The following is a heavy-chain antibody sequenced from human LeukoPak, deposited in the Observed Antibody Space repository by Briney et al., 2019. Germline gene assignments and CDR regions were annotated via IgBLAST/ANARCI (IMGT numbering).Heavy chain of an antibody. CDR2: IKSKTDGGTT. CDR1: GFTFNTAW. CDR3: TTDFRL. V-gene: IGHV3-15*01. Sequence: GGPLRLSCAASGFTFNTAWMNWVRQAPGKGLEYIGRIKSKTDGGTTYYAAPVKGRFTISRDDSKNTLYLQMNSLKIEDTALYYCTTDFRLWGQGTLVTVSS. J-gene: IGHJ1*01.